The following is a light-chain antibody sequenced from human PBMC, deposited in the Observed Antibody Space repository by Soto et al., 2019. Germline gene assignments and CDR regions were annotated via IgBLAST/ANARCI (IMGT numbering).Light chain of an antibody. CDR1: QSVSGY. CDR2: DAS. CDR3: QQYNSYSYT. V-gene: IGKV1-5*01. Sequence: DIQMTQSPSSLSASVGDRVTITCRTSQSVSGYLNWYQQKPGKAPKLLIYDASSLESGVPSRFSGSGSGTEFTLTISSLQPVDFATYYCQQYNSYSYTFGQGTKLEIK. J-gene: IGKJ2*01.